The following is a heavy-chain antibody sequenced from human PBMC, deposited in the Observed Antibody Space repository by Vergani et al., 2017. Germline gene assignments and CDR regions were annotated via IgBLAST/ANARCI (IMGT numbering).Heavy chain of an antibody. CDR2: LTGGGGST. V-gene: IGHV3-23*01. CDR1: GFTFSTYA. Sequence: EVQLLESGGSLKQPGGSVRLSCAASGFTFSTYAMHWVRQAPGKGLEWVSALTGGGGSTYYADSFKGRFIISRDNSRDTLYLQMNSLRPEDTAVYYCARESLRIAAAEAFDIWGQGTMVTVSS. J-gene: IGHJ3*02. D-gene: IGHD6-13*01. CDR3: ARESLRIAAAEAFDI.